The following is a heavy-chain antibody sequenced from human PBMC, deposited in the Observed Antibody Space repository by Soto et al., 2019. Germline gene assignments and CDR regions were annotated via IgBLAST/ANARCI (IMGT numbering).Heavy chain of an antibody. V-gene: IGHV4-34*01. CDR1: GGSFSGYY. J-gene: IGHJ3*02. CDR2: INHSGST. Sequence: QVQLQQWGAGLLKPSETLSLTCAVYGGSFSGYYWSWIRQPPGNGLEWIGEINHSGSTNYNPSLKRRVTISVDKSNNQFSLKLSSVTAADTAVYYCARDDLWSGYPRSLDAFDIWGQGTMVTVSS. CDR3: ARDDLWSGYPRSLDAFDI. D-gene: IGHD3-3*01.